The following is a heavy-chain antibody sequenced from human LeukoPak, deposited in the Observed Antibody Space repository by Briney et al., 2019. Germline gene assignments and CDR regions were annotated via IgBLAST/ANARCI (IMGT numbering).Heavy chain of an antibody. CDR3: ATDLNTGGAADY. CDR2: FDPEDGET. Sequence: ASVKVSCTVSGYTLTELSMHWVRQAPGKGLEWMGGFDPEDGETIYAQKFQGRVTMTEDTSTDTAYMELSSLRSEDTAVYYCATDLNTGGAADYWGQGTLVTVSS. V-gene: IGHV1-24*01. CDR1: GYTLTELS. J-gene: IGHJ4*02. D-gene: IGHD2-8*02.